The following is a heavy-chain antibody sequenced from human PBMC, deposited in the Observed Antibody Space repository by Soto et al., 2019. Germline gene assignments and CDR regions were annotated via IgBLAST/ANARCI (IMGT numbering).Heavy chain of an antibody. CDR1: GGTFSSYA. CDR2: IIPIFGTA. Sequence: QVQLVQSGAEVKKPGSSVNVSCKASGGTFSSYAISWVRQAPGQGLEWMGGIIPIFGTANYAQKFQGRVTITAHESTSTAYMELSSLRSEDTAVYYCARESCTNGVCYWVGNWFDPWCQGTLVTVS. J-gene: IGHJ5*02. D-gene: IGHD2-8*01. V-gene: IGHV1-69*01. CDR3: ARESCTNGVCYWVGNWFDP.